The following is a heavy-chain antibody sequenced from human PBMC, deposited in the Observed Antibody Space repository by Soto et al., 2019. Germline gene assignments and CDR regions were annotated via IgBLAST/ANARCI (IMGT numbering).Heavy chain of an antibody. V-gene: IGHV4-34*01. Sequence: SETLSLTCAVYGESFSGYYWSWIRQPPGKGLEWIGEINHSGSTNYNPSPKSRVTISVDTSKNQFSLKLSSVTAADTAVYYCARGIGYYDFWSASPRGGMDVWGQGTTVTVSS. J-gene: IGHJ6*02. CDR2: INHSGST. CDR3: ARGIGYYDFWSASPRGGMDV. CDR1: GESFSGYY. D-gene: IGHD3-3*01.